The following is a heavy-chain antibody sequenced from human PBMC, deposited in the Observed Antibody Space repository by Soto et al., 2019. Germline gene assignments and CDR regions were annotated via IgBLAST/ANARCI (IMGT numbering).Heavy chain of an antibody. V-gene: IGHV5-10-1*01. D-gene: IGHD3-22*01. Sequence: GESLKISCKGSGYSFTSYWISWVRQMPGKGLEWMGRIDPSDSYTNYSPSFQGHVTISADKSISTAYLQWSSLKASDTAMYYCARPLGYYYDSGGYYDAFDIWGQGTMVTVSS. J-gene: IGHJ3*02. CDR3: ARPLGYYYDSGGYYDAFDI. CDR1: GYSFTSYW. CDR2: IDPSDSYT.